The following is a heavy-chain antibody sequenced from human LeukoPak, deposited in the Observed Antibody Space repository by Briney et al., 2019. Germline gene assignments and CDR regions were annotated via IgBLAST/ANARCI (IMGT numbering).Heavy chain of an antibody. D-gene: IGHD2-2*01. CDR2: ISPIFDIS. CDR3: ARELVAASIPHKHGAFNI. CDR1: GGTFNSYA. J-gene: IGHJ3*02. Sequence: SVKVSCKPSGGTFNSYAISWVRQAPGQGLEWMGGISPIFDISNHAQKFQGRISITADRFTTTAYLELSSLRSEDTAVYYCARELVAASIPHKHGAFNIWGQGTMVTVSS. V-gene: IGHV1-69*10.